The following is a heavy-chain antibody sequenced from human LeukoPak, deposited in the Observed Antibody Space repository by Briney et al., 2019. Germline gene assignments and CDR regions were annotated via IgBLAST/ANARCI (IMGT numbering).Heavy chain of an antibody. J-gene: IGHJ4*02. CDR3: AKDHYDFWTGNPIN. Sequence: GGSLRLSCAASGFTFSTYAVNWVRQAPGKGLEWVSAISGSGGATYYADSVKGRFTISRDNSKNTVYLEMNSLRAEDTAIYFCAKDHYDFWTGNPINWGQGTLVTVSS. V-gene: IGHV3-23*01. D-gene: IGHD3-3*01. CDR1: GFTFSTYA. CDR2: ISGSGGAT.